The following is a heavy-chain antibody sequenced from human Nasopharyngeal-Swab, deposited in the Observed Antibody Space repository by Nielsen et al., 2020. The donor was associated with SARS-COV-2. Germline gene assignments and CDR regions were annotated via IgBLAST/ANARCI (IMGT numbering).Heavy chain of an antibody. V-gene: IGHV3-48*02. CDR1: GFTFIIYE. CDR3: ARERARFLEWLLYGTFDY. CDR2: IPRSSSTI. J-gene: IGHJ4*02. D-gene: IGHD3-3*01. Sequence: GESLKLSCAASGFTFIIYEMNWVRQAPGKGLAWFSYIPRSSSTIYSADSVKGRFTISRDNAKNSLYLQMNSLRDEDTAVYYCARERARFLEWLLYGTFDYWGQGTLVTVSA.